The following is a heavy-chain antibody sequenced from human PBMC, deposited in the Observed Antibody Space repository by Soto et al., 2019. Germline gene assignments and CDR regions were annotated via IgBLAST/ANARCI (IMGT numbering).Heavy chain of an antibody. J-gene: IGHJ5*02. Sequence: ASVKVSCKASGGTFSSYAISWVRQAPGQGLEWMGGIIPIFGTANYAQKFQGRVTITADESTSTAYMELSSLRSEDTAVYYCARDGVTGYYFNWFDPWGQGTLVTVSS. CDR3: ARDGVTGYYFNWFDP. V-gene: IGHV1-69*13. D-gene: IGHD3-9*01. CDR1: GGTFSSYA. CDR2: IIPIFGTA.